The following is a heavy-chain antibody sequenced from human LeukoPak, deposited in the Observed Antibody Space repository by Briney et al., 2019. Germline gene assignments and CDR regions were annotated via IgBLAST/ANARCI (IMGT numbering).Heavy chain of an antibody. CDR3: ARLHYGGNYGYYYYYMDV. D-gene: IGHD4-23*01. CDR1: GGSISSSSYY. V-gene: IGHV4-39*01. CDR2: IYYTGGT. J-gene: IGHJ6*03. Sequence: TSETLSLTCTVSGGSISSSSYYWGWIRQPPGKGLEWIGSIYYTGGTYYNPSLKSRVTISVDTSNNQFSLKLSSVTAADTAVYYCARLHYGGNYGYYYYYMDVWGKGTTVTISS.